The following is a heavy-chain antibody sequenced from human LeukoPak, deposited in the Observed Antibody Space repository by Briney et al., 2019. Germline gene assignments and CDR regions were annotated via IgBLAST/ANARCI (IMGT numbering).Heavy chain of an antibody. CDR2: IRYDGSNK. V-gene: IGHV3-30*02. CDR1: GFTFSSYG. J-gene: IGHJ4*02. Sequence: GGSLRLSCAASGFTFSSYGMHWVRQAPGKGLEWVAFIRYDGSNKYYADSVKGRFTISRDNSKNTLYLQMNSLRAEDTAVYYCAKDRSQDYYGSGSYYGPHFDYWGQGTLVTVSS. D-gene: IGHD3-10*01. CDR3: AKDRSQDYYGSGSYYGPHFDY.